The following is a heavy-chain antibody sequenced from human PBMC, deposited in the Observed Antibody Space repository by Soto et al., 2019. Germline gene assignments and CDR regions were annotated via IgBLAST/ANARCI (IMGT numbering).Heavy chain of an antibody. Sequence: QITLKESGPMLVKPTQPLTLTCTFSGFSFTTAGVGVGWIRQPPGKALEWLALIYWDDDERYNSSLRTRLTITKDTATNQVVLTMTNMDPVDTGTFYCGYRFATTTHGAFEYWCQGILVAVSS. CDR3: GYRFATTTHGAFEY. CDR2: IYWDDDE. J-gene: IGHJ4*02. CDR1: GFSFTTAGVG. D-gene: IGHD4-17*01. V-gene: IGHV2-5*02.